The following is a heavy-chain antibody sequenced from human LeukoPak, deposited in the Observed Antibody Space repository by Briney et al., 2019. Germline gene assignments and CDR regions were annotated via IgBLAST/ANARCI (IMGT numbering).Heavy chain of an antibody. V-gene: IGHV4-59*08. CDR2: TSYSGST. Sequence: PSETLSLTCTVSGGSISSYHWSWIRQPPGKGLEWVAYTSYSGSTNYNPSLKSRVIVSVDTSKNQFYLKLTSVTAADTAVYYCARLSQEYIGSGFVYWGQGTLVTVSS. CDR1: GGSISSYH. J-gene: IGHJ4*02. CDR3: ARLSQEYIGSGFVY. D-gene: IGHD5-12*01.